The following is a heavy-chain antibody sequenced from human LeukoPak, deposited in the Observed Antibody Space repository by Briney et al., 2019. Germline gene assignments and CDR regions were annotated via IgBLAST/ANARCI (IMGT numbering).Heavy chain of an antibody. V-gene: IGHV3-73*01. CDR2: MEKELNGYAT. Sequence: QAGGSLRLSCAASGFTFSDSSIHWVRQASGKGLEWIGLMEKELNGYATAYAASVRGRFTISRDDSQNTAYLQMDSLKTGDTALYYCTRDSGTYNWLDPWGQGTLVTVSS. J-gene: IGHJ5*02. D-gene: IGHD1-26*01. CDR1: GFTFSDSS. CDR3: TRDSGTYNWLDP.